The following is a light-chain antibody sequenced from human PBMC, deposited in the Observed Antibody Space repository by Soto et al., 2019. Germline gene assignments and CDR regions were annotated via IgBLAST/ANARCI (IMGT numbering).Light chain of an antibody. CDR3: QHRNAFPLT. J-gene: IGKJ4*01. Sequence: IQLTQSPSSLSASVGDRVTITCRASQAINSYLAWYQQEPGKAPKLLIYGGSTLQSGVPSRFSGSGSGTAVTLTISSLQSEDFATYYCQHRNAFPLTFGGGTKVEI. CDR2: GGS. V-gene: IGKV1-9*01. CDR1: QAINSY.